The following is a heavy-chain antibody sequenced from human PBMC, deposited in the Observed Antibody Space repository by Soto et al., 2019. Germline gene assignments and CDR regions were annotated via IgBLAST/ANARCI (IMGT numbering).Heavy chain of an antibody. J-gene: IGHJ4*02. V-gene: IGHV3-15*01. Sequence: GGSLRLSCAASGFTFSNAWMSWVRQAPGKGLEWVGRIKSKTDGGTTDYAPPVKGRFTISRDDSKNTLYLQMNSLKTEDTAVYYCTTDIGPYCSSTSCPDYWGQGTLVTVSS. D-gene: IGHD2-2*01. CDR2: IKSKTDGGTT. CDR1: GFTFSNAW. CDR3: TTDIGPYCSSTSCPDY.